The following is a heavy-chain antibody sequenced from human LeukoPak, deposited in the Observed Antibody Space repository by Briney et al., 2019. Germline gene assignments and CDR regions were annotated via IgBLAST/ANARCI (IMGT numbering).Heavy chain of an antibody. V-gene: IGHV3-30*02. CDR2: IRYDGINK. CDR3: ASAIQGN. Sequence: GGSLRLSCAASGSTFSSYGMHWVRQAPGKGLEWVAFIRYDGINKYYADSVKGRFTISRDNSKNTLYLQMNSLRAEDTAVYYCASAIQGNWGQGTLVTVSS. CDR1: GSTFSSYG. J-gene: IGHJ1*01.